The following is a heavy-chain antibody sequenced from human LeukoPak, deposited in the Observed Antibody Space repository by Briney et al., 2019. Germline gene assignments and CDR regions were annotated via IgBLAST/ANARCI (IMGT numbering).Heavy chain of an antibody. D-gene: IGHD6-13*01. Sequence: PSETLSLTCTVSGDYIRSYYWSWIRQPPGKGLEWIGYIYYSGSTNYNPSLKSRVTISVDTSKKQLSLKLSSVTAADTAAYYCARVYYSSSYDYWYFDLWGRGTLVTVSS. V-gene: IGHV4-59*01. J-gene: IGHJ2*01. CDR2: IYYSGST. CDR1: GDYIRSYY. CDR3: ARVYYSSSYDYWYFDL.